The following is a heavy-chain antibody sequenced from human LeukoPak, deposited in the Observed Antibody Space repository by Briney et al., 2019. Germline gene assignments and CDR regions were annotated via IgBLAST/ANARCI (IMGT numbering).Heavy chain of an antibody. D-gene: IGHD4-17*01. J-gene: IGHJ1*01. V-gene: IGHV3-11*04. CDR1: GFTFSSYA. Sequence: GGSLRLSCAASGFTFSSYAMSWIRQAPGKGLEWVSYISSSGSTIYYADSVKGRFTISRDNAKNSLYLQMNSLRAEDTAVYYCARSGIPIDYGRSVHFQHWGQGTLVTVSS. CDR3: ARSGIPIDYGRSVHFQH. CDR2: ISSSGSTI.